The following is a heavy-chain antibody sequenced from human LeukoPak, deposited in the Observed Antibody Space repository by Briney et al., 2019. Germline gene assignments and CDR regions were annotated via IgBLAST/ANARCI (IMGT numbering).Heavy chain of an antibody. D-gene: IGHD3-10*01. V-gene: IGHV1-2*02. Sequence: ASVKVSCKASGYTFTGYYMHWVRQAPGQGLEWMGWIDPNSGGTNYAQKFQGRVTMTRDTSISTAYMELSRLRSDDTAVYYCARGRYYGSGSYYLNWGQGTLVTVSS. CDR2: IDPNSGGT. CDR1: GYTFTGYY. J-gene: IGHJ4*02. CDR3: ARGRYYGSGSYYLN.